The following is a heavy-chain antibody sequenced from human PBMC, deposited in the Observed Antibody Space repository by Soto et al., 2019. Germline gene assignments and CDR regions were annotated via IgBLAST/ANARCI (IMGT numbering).Heavy chain of an antibody. D-gene: IGHD6-19*01. J-gene: IGHJ5*02. CDR2: FDPEDGET. Sequence: ASVKVSCKVSGYTLNELSMHWVRQAPGKGLEWMGGFDPEDGETIYAQKFQGRVTMTEDTSTDTAYMELSSLRSEDTAVYYCASHSVRYSSGWYPFDPWRQGTLVTVSS. CDR1: GYTLNELS. V-gene: IGHV1-24*01. CDR3: ASHSVRYSSGWYPFDP.